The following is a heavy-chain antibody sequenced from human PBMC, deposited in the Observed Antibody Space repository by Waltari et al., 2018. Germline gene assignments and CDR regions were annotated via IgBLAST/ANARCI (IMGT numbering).Heavy chain of an antibody. J-gene: IGHJ4*02. Sequence: EVQLVQSGAEVKKPGESLTISCKGSGYTFNTHWISWVGQMPGKGLEWMGRIDPNDSYTNYSPSFRGHVIISVDKSISTAYLQWSSLKASDTAMYYCAIHLTSFWSGYYFDYWGQGTLVTVSS. CDR3: AIHLTSFWSGYYFDY. D-gene: IGHD3-3*01. CDR1: GYTFNTHW. V-gene: IGHV5-10-1*03. CDR2: IDPNDSYT.